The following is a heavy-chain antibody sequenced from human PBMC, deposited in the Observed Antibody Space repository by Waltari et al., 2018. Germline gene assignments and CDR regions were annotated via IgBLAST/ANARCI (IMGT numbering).Heavy chain of an antibody. CDR2: IIPILGIA. Sequence: QVQLVQSGAEVKKPGSSVQVSCKASGGTLSRYAIIWVRQAPGHGPEWMGGIIPILGIANYAQKCQGRVTITADKSTSTAYMELSSLRSEDTAVYYCASDLRIAVAADWGQGTLVTVSS. J-gene: IGHJ4*02. CDR1: GGTLSRYA. V-gene: IGHV1-69*10. CDR3: ASDLRIAVAAD. D-gene: IGHD6-19*01.